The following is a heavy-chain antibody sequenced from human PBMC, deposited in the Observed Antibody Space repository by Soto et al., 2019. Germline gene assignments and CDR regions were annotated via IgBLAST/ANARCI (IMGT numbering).Heavy chain of an antibody. CDR1: GGSISSSSYY. CDR3: ARHGYCSSTSCYSSHWFDP. Sequence: PSETLSLTCTVSGGSISSSSYYWGWIRQPPGKGLEWIGSIYYSGSTYYNPSLKSRVTISVDTSKNQFSLKLSSVTAADTAVYYCARHGYCSSTSCYSSHWFDPWGKGTLVTVSS. J-gene: IGHJ5*02. D-gene: IGHD2-2*03. V-gene: IGHV4-39*01. CDR2: IYYSGST.